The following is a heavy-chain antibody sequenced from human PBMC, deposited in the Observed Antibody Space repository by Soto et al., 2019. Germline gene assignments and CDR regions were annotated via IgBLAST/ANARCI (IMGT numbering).Heavy chain of an antibody. V-gene: IGHV3-64D*06. Sequence: GGSLRLSCSASGFTFSSYAMHWVRQAPGKGLEYVSAISSNGGSTYYADSVKGRFTISRDNSKNTLYLQMSSLRAEDTAVYYSLKPLPFQTPFDFWGQPILVTVSS. J-gene: IGHJ4*02. CDR2: ISSNGGST. CDR1: GFTFSSYA. CDR3: LKPLPFQTPFDF.